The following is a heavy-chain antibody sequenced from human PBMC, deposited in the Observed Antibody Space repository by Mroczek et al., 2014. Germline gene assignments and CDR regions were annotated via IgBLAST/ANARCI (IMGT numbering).Heavy chain of an antibody. CDR1: GFTFSSYG. CDR3: AREGDGSEVPAAIGTIGNAFDI. J-gene: IGHJ3*02. D-gene: IGHD2-2*01. V-gene: IGHV3-33*01. CDR2: IWYDGSNK. Sequence: QVQLVESGGGVVQPGRSLRLSCAASGFTFSSYGMHWVRQAPGKGLEWVAVIWYDGSNKYYADSVKGRFTISRDNSKNTLYLQMNSLRAEDTAVYYCAREGDGSEVPAAIGTIGNAFDIVGPRDNGHRLF.